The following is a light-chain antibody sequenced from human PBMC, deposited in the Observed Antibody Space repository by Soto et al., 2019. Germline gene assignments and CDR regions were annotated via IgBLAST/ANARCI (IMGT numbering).Light chain of an antibody. CDR2: EVS. CDR1: SSDVGSYNL. V-gene: IGLV2-23*02. J-gene: IGLJ2*01. CDR3: CSYATPRP. Sequence: QSALTQPASVYGSPGQSITISCTGTSSDVGSYNLFSWYHQHPGKAPKLIIYEVSERPSGVSHRFSGSKTCNTASLTISGLPAADEADYYGCSYATPRPFGGGTTLTVL.